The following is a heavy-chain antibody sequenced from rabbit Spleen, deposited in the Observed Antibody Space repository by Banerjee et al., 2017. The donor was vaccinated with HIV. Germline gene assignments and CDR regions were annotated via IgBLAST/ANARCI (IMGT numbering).Heavy chain of an antibody. CDR2: INVYTGKP. D-gene: IGHD1-1*01. V-gene: IGHV1S45*01. J-gene: IGHJ3*01. Sequence: QEQLVEYGGDLVQPEGSLTLTCTASGFSFSYSYWICWVRQAPGKGLEWIACINVYTGKPVYATWAKGRFTISRTSSTTVTLQMTSLTAADTAKYFCARDVGRSGYLDRLDLWGPGTLVTVS. CDR1: GFSFSYSYW. CDR3: ARDVGRSGYLDRLDL.